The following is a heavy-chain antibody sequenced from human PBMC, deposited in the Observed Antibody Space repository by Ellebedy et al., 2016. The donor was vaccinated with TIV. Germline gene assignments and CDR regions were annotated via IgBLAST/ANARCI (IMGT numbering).Heavy chain of an antibody. CDR2: ISGSGSNT. Sequence: GESLKISCVASGFTFRSNAMSWVRQASGKGLEWVSAISGSGSNTNYADSVKGRFTISRDNSKNTLYLQMNSLRADDTAVYYCAKREFFGVDTLTFDYWGQGTLVTVSS. J-gene: IGHJ4*02. CDR1: GFTFRSNA. D-gene: IGHD3-3*01. V-gene: IGHV3-23*01. CDR3: AKREFFGVDTLTFDY.